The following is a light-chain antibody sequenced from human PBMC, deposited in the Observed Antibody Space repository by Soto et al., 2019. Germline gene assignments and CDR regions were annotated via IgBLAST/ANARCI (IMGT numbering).Light chain of an antibody. J-gene: IGLJ2*01. Sequence: QSVLTQPPSASGTPGQRVTISCSGSSSNIGSNAVNWYQQLPGTAPKLLIYDNNQGPSGVPDRFSGSKSGTSASLAISGLQSEDEADYYCAAWDDSLNGVVFGVGTKLTVL. CDR3: AAWDDSLNGVV. CDR2: DNN. CDR1: SSNIGSNA. V-gene: IGLV1-44*01.